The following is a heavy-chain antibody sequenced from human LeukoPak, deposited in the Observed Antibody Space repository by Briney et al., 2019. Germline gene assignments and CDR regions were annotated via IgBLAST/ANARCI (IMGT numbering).Heavy chain of an antibody. Sequence: GGSLRLSCAASGFTFSGYAMHWVRQAPGKGLEWVAVISYDGSNTYFAGSVKGRFTISRDNSKNTLYLQMNSLRAEDTAVYYCARDETSFDSWRGYSYPDYWGQGTLVTVSS. CDR1: GFTFSGYA. J-gene: IGHJ4*02. V-gene: IGHV3-30-3*01. D-gene: IGHD3-3*01. CDR2: ISYDGSNT. CDR3: ARDETSFDSWRGYSYPDY.